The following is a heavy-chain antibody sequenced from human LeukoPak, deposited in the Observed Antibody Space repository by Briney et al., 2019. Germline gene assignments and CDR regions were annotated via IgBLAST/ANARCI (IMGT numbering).Heavy chain of an antibody. CDR2: VSSSGTYK. CDR3: AKGKDSVAGATNDY. Sequence: KTGGSLRLSCAVSGXTFSSYSMSWVRQAPGKGLEWVSSVSSSGTYKYYAGSGKGRFTISRDNATNSLYLQMNRLRAEDTAVYYCAKGKDSVAGATNDYWGQGTLVTVSS. J-gene: IGHJ4*02. CDR1: GXTFSSYS. V-gene: IGHV3-21*01. D-gene: IGHD6-19*01.